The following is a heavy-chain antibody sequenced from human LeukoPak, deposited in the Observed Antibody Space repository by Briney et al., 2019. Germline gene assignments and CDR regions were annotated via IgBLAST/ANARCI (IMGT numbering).Heavy chain of an antibody. V-gene: IGHV4-4*07. J-gene: IGHJ4*02. CDR2: LYATGST. Sequence: SETLSLTCTVSGGSFSAYYWSWLRQPAGEGLEWIGRLYATGSTAYNPSLTSRVTMSVDGSKNQVSLRLNSVTAADTAVYYCARTGSGWDTAPRFDYWGQGTLVTVCS. CDR3: ARTGSGWDTAPRFDY. CDR1: GGSFSAYY. D-gene: IGHD6-19*01.